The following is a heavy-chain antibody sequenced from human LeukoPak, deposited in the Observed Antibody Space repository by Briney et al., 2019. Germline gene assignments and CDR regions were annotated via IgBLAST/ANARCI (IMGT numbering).Heavy chain of an antibody. CDR2: INPSGGST. CDR1: GYTFTTYY. Sequence: ASVKVSCKASGYTFTTYYVHWVRQAPGQGLEWMGIINPSGGSTTYAQKFRGRLTMTRDMSTSTVYTELSSLRSEDTAVYYCARSSVGLVVVNPPSFDYWGQGTLVTVSS. J-gene: IGHJ4*02. D-gene: IGHD3-22*01. CDR3: ARSSVGLVVVNPPSFDY. V-gene: IGHV1-46*01.